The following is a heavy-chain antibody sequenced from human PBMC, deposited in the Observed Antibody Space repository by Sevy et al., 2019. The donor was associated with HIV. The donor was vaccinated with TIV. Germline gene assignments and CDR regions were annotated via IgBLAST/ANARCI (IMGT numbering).Heavy chain of an antibody. Sequence: GGYLRLSCVGSGFTFGSYGMSWVRQPPGKGLERVSSISFSGVATFYADSVRGRFTISRDNSKNILYLQMNSLRAEDTAIYFCAKPTSNHDVLHYYGMDVWGQGTTVTVSS. CDR3: AKPTSNHDVLHYYGMDV. V-gene: IGHV3-23*01. CDR1: GFTFGSYG. J-gene: IGHJ6*02. D-gene: IGHD3-10*02. CDR2: ISFSGVAT.